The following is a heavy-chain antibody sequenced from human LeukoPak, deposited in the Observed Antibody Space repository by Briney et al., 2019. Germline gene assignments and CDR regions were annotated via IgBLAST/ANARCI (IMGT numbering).Heavy chain of an antibody. D-gene: IGHD6-19*01. Sequence: ASVKVSCKASGYTFTSYAMHWVRQAPGQRLEWMGWISAGNGNTKYSQKFQGRVTITWDTSASTAYMELSSLRSEDTAVYYCAREDPYSSGWPLDYWGQGTLVTVSS. V-gene: IGHV1-3*01. J-gene: IGHJ4*02. CDR1: GYTFTSYA. CDR3: AREDPYSSGWPLDY. CDR2: ISAGNGNT.